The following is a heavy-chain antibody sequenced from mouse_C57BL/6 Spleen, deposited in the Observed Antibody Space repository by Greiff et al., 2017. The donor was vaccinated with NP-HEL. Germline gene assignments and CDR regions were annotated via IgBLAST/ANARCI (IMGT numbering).Heavy chain of an antibody. D-gene: IGHD1-1*01. CDR1: GFTFSDYG. V-gene: IGHV5-17*01. CDR2: ISSGSSTI. Sequence: EVKLQESGGGLVKPGGSLKLSCAASGFTFSDYGMHWVRQAPEKGLEWVAYISSGSSTIYYADTVKGRFTISRDNAKNTLFLQMTSLRSEDTAMYYCANYYGSSSLAMDYWGQGTSVTVSS. CDR3: ANYYGSSSLAMDY. J-gene: IGHJ4*01.